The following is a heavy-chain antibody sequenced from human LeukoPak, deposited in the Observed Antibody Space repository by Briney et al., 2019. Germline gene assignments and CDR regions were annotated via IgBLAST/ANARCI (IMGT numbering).Heavy chain of an antibody. V-gene: IGHV4-34*01. J-gene: IGHJ3*02. CDR3: ARQFGYGHGAFDI. CDR1: GGSFSGYY. Sequence: SETLSLTCAVYGGSFSGYYWSWIRQPPGKGLEWIGSIYYSGSTYYNPSLKSRVTISVDTSKNQFSLKLSSVTAADTAVYYCARQFGYGHGAFDIWGQGTMVTVSS. D-gene: IGHD2-2*03. CDR2: IYYSGST.